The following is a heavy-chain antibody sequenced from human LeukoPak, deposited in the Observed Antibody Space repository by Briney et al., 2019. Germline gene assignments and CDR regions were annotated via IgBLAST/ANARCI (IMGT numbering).Heavy chain of an antibody. CDR3: ARDMKRSGARWENLGFDP. CDR1: GYTFTSYG. D-gene: IGHD1-26*01. V-gene: IGHV1-18*01. CDR2: ISVYNGNT. J-gene: IGHJ5*02. Sequence: ASVKVSCKASGYTFTSYGISWVRQAPGQGLEWMGWISVYNGNTNYAQKLQGRVTMTTDTSTSTAYMELRSLRSDDTAVYYCARDMKRSGARWENLGFDPWGQGTLVTVSS.